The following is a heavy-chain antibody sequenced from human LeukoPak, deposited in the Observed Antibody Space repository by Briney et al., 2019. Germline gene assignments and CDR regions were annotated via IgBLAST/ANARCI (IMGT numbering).Heavy chain of an antibody. CDR2: ISSSGSTI. J-gene: IGHJ4*02. D-gene: IGHD6-13*01. V-gene: IGHV3-48*03. CDR1: GFTFSSYE. Sequence: GGSLRLSCAASGFTFSSYEMNWVRQAPGKGLEWVSYISSSGSTIYYADSVKGRFTISRDNAKNSLYLQMNSLRAEDTAVYYRARDAGIAAAGPSYDYWGQGTLVTVSS. CDR3: ARDAGIAAAGPSYDY.